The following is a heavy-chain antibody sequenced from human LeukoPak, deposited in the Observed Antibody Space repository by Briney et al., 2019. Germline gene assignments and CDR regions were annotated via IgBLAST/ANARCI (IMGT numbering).Heavy chain of an antibody. CDR3: ARDVTMDGYNGALDY. D-gene: IGHD5-24*01. Sequence: GGSLRLSCAASGFTFSSYGMHWVRQAPGKGLDRVAVIWYDGSNKYYADSVKGRFTISRDNSKNTLYLQMNSLRAEDTAVYYCARDVTMDGYNGALDYWGQGTLVTVSS. CDR1: GFTFSSYG. CDR2: IWYDGSNK. V-gene: IGHV3-33*01. J-gene: IGHJ4*02.